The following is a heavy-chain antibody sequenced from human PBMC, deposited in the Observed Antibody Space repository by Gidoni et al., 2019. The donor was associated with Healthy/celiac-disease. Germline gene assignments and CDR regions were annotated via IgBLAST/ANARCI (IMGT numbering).Heavy chain of an antibody. D-gene: IGHD6-13*01. CDR2: IKQDGSEK. CDR3: ARDMSSSWYVDNWFDP. CDR1: GFTFSSYW. J-gene: IGHJ5*02. Sequence: EVQLVESGGGLVQTGGSLSLSCAAPGFTFSSYWMSWVRQAPGKGLEWVANIKQDGSEKYYVDSVKGRFTISRDNAKNSLYLQMNSLRAEDTAVYYCARDMSSSWYVDNWFDP. V-gene: IGHV3-7*01.